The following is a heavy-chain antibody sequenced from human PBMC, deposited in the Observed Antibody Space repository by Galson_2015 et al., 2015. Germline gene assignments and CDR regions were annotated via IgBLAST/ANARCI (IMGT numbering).Heavy chain of an antibody. CDR3: AREGWRRVGYEYVDT. V-gene: IGHV6-1*01. Sequence: CAISGDSVASKSATWDWIRQSPSRGLEWLGRTYLRSRWYYDYAESVKGRITISPDTSKNQFSLLLNSVTPEDTAVYYYAREGWRRVGYEYVDTWGQGTLLTVSS. J-gene: IGHJ4*02. CDR1: GDSVASKSAT. D-gene: IGHD5-24*01. CDR2: TYLRSRWYY.